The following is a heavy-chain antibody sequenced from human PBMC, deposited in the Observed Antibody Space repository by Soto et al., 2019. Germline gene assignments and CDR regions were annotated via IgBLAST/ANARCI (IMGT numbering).Heavy chain of an antibody. D-gene: IGHD3-22*01. J-gene: IGHJ3*02. V-gene: IGHV1-18*01. CDR1: GYTFTSYG. Sequence: AASVKVSCKASGYTFTSYGISWVRQAPGQGLEWMGWISAYNGNTNYAQKLQGRVTMTTDTSTSTAYMELRSLRSDDTAVYYCARTYYYDSSGYYLPAFDIWGQGTMVTVSS. CDR2: ISAYNGNT. CDR3: ARTYYYDSSGYYLPAFDI.